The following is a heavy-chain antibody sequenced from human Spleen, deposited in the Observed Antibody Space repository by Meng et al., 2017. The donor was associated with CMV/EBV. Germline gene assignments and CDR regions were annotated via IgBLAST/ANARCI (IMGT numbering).Heavy chain of an antibody. CDR2: IKQDESEK. D-gene: IGHD1-26*01. CDR3: ARGSRSQYYYYGMDV. V-gene: IGHV3-7*04. J-gene: IGHJ6*02. Sequence: GESLKISCAASGFTFSRYWMSWVRQAPGKGLEWVANIKQDESEKNYVESVKGRFTISRDNAKNSLYLQMNSLRAEDTAVYYCARGSRSQYYYYGMDVWGQGTTVTVSS. CDR1: GFTFSRYW.